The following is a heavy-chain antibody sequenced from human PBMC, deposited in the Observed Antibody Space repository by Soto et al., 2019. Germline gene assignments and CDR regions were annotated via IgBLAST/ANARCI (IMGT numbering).Heavy chain of an antibody. Sequence: QVQLVESGGGVVRPGRSLRLSCAASGFTFSSYGMHWVRQAPGKGLEWVAVIWYDGSNKYYADSVKGRFTISRDNSKNTLYLQMNRLRAEDTAVYYCARDVVVAARFRYFDYWGQGTLVTVSS. CDR1: GFTFSSYG. J-gene: IGHJ4*02. D-gene: IGHD2-15*01. CDR3: ARDVVVAARFRYFDY. V-gene: IGHV3-33*01. CDR2: IWYDGSNK.